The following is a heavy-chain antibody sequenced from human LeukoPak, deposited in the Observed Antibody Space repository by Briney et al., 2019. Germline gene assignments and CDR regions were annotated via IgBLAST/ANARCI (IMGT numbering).Heavy chain of an antibody. CDR3: AKAQIVTYYYDSSGYQLDY. Sequence: PGGSLRLSRAAPGFTFSSYAMSWVRQAPGKGLEWVSAISGSGGSTYYADSVKGRFTISRDNSKNTLYLQMNSLRAEDTAVYCCAKAQIVTYYYDSSGYQLDYWGQGTLVTVSS. J-gene: IGHJ4*02. V-gene: IGHV3-23*01. D-gene: IGHD3-22*01. CDR2: ISGSGGST. CDR1: GFTFSSYA.